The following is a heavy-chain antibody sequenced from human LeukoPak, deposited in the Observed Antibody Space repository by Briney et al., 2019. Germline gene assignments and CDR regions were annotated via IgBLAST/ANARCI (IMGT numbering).Heavy chain of an antibody. CDR2: IYYSGST. CDR1: GGSINSHY. CDR3: ARGGYYGSGNDFRFDP. Sequence: SETLSLTCTVSGGSINSHYWSWIRQPPGKGLEWIGYIYYSGSTNYNPSLKSRVTISVDTSKNQFSLKLTSVTAADTAVYYCARGGYYGSGNDFRFDPWGQGTLVTVSS. V-gene: IGHV4-59*11. J-gene: IGHJ5*02. D-gene: IGHD3-10*01.